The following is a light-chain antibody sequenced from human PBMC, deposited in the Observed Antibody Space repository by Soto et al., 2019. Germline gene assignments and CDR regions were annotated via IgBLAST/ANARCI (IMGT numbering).Light chain of an antibody. J-gene: IGLJ1*01. CDR3: CSYAGRSTDYDV. V-gene: IGLV2-23*01. CDR1: SSDIGTYNF. CDR2: DDI. Sequence: QSVLTQPASVSGSPGQSITISCTGTSSDIGTYNFVSWYQQHPGKAPKFIIYDDIKRPSGVSNRFSGSKSGNTASLTISGLQAEDEADYYCCSYAGRSTDYDVFGSGTKVTVL.